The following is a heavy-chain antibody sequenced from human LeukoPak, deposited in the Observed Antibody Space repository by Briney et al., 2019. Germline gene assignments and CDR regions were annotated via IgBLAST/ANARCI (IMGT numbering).Heavy chain of an antibody. CDR1: GFSFSDYY. D-gene: IGHD2-2*01. J-gene: IGHJ4*02. V-gene: IGHV3-11*04. CDR3: ASIVVVPAAISRPVDY. Sequence: GGALRLSCAASGFSFSDYYMSWIRQAPGRGLEWVSYISSSGSTIYYADSVKGRFTISRDNAKNSLYLQMYSLRAEDTAVYYCASIVVVPAAISRPVDYWGQGTLVTVSS. CDR2: ISSSGSTI.